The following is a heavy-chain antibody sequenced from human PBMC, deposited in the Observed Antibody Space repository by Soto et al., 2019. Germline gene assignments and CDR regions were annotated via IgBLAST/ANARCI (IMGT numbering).Heavy chain of an antibody. J-gene: IGHJ4*02. CDR2: IIPIFGTA. CDR1: GGTFSSYA. D-gene: IGHD2-8*01. CDR3: ARGPITDIVLMVYAHFDY. Sequence: ASVKVSCKASGGTFSSYAISWVRQAPGQGLEWMGGIIPIFGTANYAQKFQGRVTITADESTSTAYMELSSLRSEDTAVYYCARGPITDIVLMVYAHFDYWGQGTLVTVSS. V-gene: IGHV1-69*13.